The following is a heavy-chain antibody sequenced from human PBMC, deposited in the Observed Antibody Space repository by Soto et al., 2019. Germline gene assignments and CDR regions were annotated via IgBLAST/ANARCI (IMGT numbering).Heavy chain of an antibody. V-gene: IGHV4-31*03. CDR2: IYYSGNT. D-gene: IGHD2-2*01. J-gene: IGHJ6*02. CDR1: GVSVSSDIYY. Sequence: SETLSLTCSVSGVSVSSDIYYWSWIRHHPGKGLEWIGYIYYSGNTYYNPSLGGRVTISLDTSKNHFSLRLRSVTPADTAVYYCARYPVVVVPAANYGLDVWGQGTTVTVSS. CDR3: ARYPVVVVPAANYGLDV.